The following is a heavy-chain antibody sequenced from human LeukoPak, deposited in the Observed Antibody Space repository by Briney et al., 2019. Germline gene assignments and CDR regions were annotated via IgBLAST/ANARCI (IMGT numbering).Heavy chain of an antibody. D-gene: IGHD2-15*01. V-gene: IGHV3-48*03. CDR3: AKDILVVVVAATLGVDY. CDR1: GFTFSRYE. J-gene: IGHJ4*02. Sequence: GGSLRLSCAASGFTFSRYEMNWVRQAPGKGLEWISYISSSGRTIYYADSVKGRFTISRDNSKNTLYLQMNSLRAEDTAVYYCAKDILVVVVAATLGVDYWGQGTLVTVSS. CDR2: ISSSGRTI.